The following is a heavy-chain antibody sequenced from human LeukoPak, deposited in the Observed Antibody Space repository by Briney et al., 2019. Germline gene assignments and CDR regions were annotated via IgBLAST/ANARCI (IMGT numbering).Heavy chain of an antibody. Sequence: GGSLRLSCAASGFTFSSYAMNWVRQAPGKGLEWVSAISSSGGSTYYADSVRGRFTISRDNSKSTLYLQMNSLRAEDKAVYYCAKDPRRNYYDSSGYLVYWGQGTLVTVSS. CDR3: AKDPRRNYYDSSGYLVY. CDR2: ISSSGGST. V-gene: IGHV3-23*01. CDR1: GFTFSSYA. D-gene: IGHD3-22*01. J-gene: IGHJ4*02.